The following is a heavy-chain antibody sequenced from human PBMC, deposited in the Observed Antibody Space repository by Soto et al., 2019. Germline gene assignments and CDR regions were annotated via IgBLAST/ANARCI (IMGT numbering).Heavy chain of an antibody. CDR2: IYWDYDK. J-gene: IGHJ6*02. Sequence: QITLKESGPTLVKPTQTLTLTCTISGFSLSTGGVGVGWIRQPPGKALEWLALIYWDYDKRYSPSLKSRLTIPKDTYNNQVVLTMINMDPVDTATYYCVHSRCGGDCLQSYSSHYYYGMDVWGQGTTVTVSS. V-gene: IGHV2-5*02. CDR1: GFSLSTGGVG. CDR3: VHSRCGGDCLQSYSSHYYYGMDV. D-gene: IGHD2-21*02.